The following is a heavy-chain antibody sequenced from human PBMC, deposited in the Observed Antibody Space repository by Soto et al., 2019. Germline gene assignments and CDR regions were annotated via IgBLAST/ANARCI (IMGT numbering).Heavy chain of an antibody. CDR3: ARDDYFGSGSYDLDC. D-gene: IGHD3-10*01. CDR1: GFTFSDYY. V-gene: IGHV3-11*01. CDR2: ISTSGSST. J-gene: IGHJ4*02. Sequence: GGSLRLSCAASGFTFSDYYMTWIRQAPGKGLEWVSYISTSGSSTYYADSVKGRFTISRDNAEDSLYLQMNSLTAEDTAVYYCARDDYFGSGSYDLDCWGQGTLVTVSS.